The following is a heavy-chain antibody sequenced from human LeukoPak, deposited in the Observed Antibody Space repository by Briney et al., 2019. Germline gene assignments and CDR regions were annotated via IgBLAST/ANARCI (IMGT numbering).Heavy chain of an antibody. V-gene: IGHV3-11*01. CDR3: ARVLRYCSGGNCYSGGLGYMDV. CDR2: ISRSGSTK. Sequence: GGSLRLSCAASGFTFSDYNMRWIRQAPGKGLEWVSSISRSGSTKYYADSVKGRFTISRDNAKNSLFMQMNSLRAEDTAVYYCARVLRYCSGGNCYSGGLGYMDVWGKGTTVTISS. D-gene: IGHD2-15*01. J-gene: IGHJ6*03. CDR1: GFTFSDYN.